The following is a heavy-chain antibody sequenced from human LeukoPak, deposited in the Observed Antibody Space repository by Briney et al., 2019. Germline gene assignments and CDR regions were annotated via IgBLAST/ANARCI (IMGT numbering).Heavy chain of an antibody. D-gene: IGHD6-19*01. J-gene: IGHJ6*04. CDR3: ARGRNSYSSGWFRDYGMDV. Sequence: SETLSLTCAVYGGSFSGYYWSWIGQPPGKGLEWIGEINHSGSTNYNPSLKSRVTISVDTSKNQFSLKLSSVTAADTAVYYCARGRNSYSSGWFRDYGMDVWGKGTTVTVSS. CDR1: GGSFSGYY. V-gene: IGHV4-34*01. CDR2: INHSGST.